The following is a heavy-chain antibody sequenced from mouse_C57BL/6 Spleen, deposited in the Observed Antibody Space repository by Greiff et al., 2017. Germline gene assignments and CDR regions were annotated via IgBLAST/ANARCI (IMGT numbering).Heavy chain of an antibody. D-gene: IGHD2-10*02. CDR3: ARSGYEGDYYAMDY. J-gene: IGHJ4*01. V-gene: IGHV1-55*01. Sequence: QVQLKQPGAELVKPGASVKMSCKASGYTFTSYWITWVKQRPGQGLEWIGDIYPGSGSTNYNEKFKSKATLTVDTSSSTAYMQLSSLTSEDSAVYYCARSGYEGDYYAMDYWGQGTSVTVSS. CDR1: GYTFTSYW. CDR2: IYPGSGST.